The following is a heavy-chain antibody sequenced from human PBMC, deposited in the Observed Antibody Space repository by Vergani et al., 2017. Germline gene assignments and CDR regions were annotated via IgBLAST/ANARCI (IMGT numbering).Heavy chain of an antibody. Sequence: EVQLVQSGAEVKKPGESLKISCKGSGYSFTDYWIGWVRQMPGIGLEWMGIIYPADSDTRYSPSFQGQVTIAADKSISTADLQWSSLKASDTAMYYCARHISSTTGTTVAVGWFDPWGQGTLVTVSS. D-gene: IGHD1-1*01. J-gene: IGHJ5*02. CDR1: GYSFTDYW. CDR2: IYPADSDT. V-gene: IGHV5-51*01. CDR3: ARHISSTTGTTVAVGWFDP.